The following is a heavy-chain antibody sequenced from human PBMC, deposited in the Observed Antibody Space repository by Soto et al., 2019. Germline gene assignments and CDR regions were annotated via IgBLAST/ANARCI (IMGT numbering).Heavy chain of an antibody. Sequence: NPSETLSLTCAVSGGSISSSNWWSWVRQPPGKGLEWIGEIYHSGSANYNPSLKSRVTISVDKSKNQFSLKLSSVTAADTAVYYCARQTSTGYSSVGFDYWGQGTLVTVSS. CDR2: IYHSGSA. D-gene: IGHD6-19*01. J-gene: IGHJ4*02. V-gene: IGHV4-4*02. CDR3: ARQTSTGYSSVGFDY. CDR1: GGSISSSNW.